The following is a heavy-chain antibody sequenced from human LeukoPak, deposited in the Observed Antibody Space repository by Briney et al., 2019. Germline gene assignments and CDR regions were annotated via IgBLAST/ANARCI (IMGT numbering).Heavy chain of an antibody. V-gene: IGHV3-21*01. Sequence: GGSLRLSCAASGFTFSSYSMNWVRQAPGKGLEWVSSISSSSSSYIYYADSVKGRFTISRDNAKNSLYLQMNSLRAEDTAVYYCARDPPQSIAVAAIDFDYWGQGTLVTVSS. CDR3: ARDPPQSIAVAAIDFDY. CDR1: GFTFSSYS. CDR2: ISSSSSSYI. D-gene: IGHD6-19*01. J-gene: IGHJ4*02.